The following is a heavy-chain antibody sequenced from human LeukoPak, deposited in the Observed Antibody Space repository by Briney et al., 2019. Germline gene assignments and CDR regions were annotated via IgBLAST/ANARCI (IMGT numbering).Heavy chain of an antibody. V-gene: IGHV3-33*06. CDR1: GFTFSSYG. Sequence: GGSLRLSCAASGFTFSSYGMHWVRQAPGKGLEGVAVIWYDGSNKYYADSVKGRFTISRDNSKNTLYLQMNSLRAEDTAVYYCAKGSATTRPYYFDYWGQGTLVTVSS. D-gene: IGHD1-1*01. CDR3: AKGSATTRPYYFDY. J-gene: IGHJ4*02. CDR2: IWYDGSNK.